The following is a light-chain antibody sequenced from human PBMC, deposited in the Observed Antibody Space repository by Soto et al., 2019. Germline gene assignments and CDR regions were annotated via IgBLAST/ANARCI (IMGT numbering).Light chain of an antibody. J-gene: IGKJ1*01. CDR2: AAS. Sequence: DIQMTQSPSSQSASVGDRVTITCRASQSIDTYLNWYQRKPGKAPNVLIYAASTLQSGVPTRFSGSGSGTDFTLTISSLQPEDFATYYCQQSYSVPRTFGLGTKVEIK. V-gene: IGKV1-39*01. CDR3: QQSYSVPRT. CDR1: QSIDTY.